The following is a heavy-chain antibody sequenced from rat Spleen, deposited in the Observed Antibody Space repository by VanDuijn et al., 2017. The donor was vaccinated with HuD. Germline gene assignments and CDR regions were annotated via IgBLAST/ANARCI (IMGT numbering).Heavy chain of an antibody. Sequence: EVQLVESDGGLVQPGRSLKLSCAASGFTFSDYYMAWVRQAPGKGLEWVASITNTGGNTYYPDSVKGRFTISRDNAQNTLYLQMNSLRSEDTASYYCARHRSDTTGLDYWGQGVMVTVSS. CDR3: ARHRSDTTGLDY. J-gene: IGHJ2*01. CDR2: ITNTGGNT. D-gene: IGHD1-6*01. V-gene: IGHV5-25*01. CDR1: GFTFSDYY.